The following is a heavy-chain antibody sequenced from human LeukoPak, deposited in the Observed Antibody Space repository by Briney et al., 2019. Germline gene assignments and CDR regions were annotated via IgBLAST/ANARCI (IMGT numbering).Heavy chain of an antibody. Sequence: GGSLRLSCAASGFTFSSYSMNWVRQAPGKGLEWVSYISSSSSTIHYADSVKGRFTISRDNAKKSLYLQMNSLRAEDTAVYYCAKGTGIENFDYWGQGTLVTVSS. D-gene: IGHD6-13*01. J-gene: IGHJ4*02. CDR1: GFTFSSYS. V-gene: IGHV3-48*04. CDR2: ISSSSSTI. CDR3: AKGTGIENFDY.